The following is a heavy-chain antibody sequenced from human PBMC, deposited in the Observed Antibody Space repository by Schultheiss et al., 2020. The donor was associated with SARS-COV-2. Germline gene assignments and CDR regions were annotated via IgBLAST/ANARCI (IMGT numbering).Heavy chain of an antibody. CDR2: ISWNSGSI. D-gene: IGHD6-19*01. V-gene: IGHV3-9*01. J-gene: IGHJ4*02. CDR1: GFTFDDYA. Sequence: SLKISCAASGFTFDDYAMHWVRQAPGKGLEWVSGISWNSGSIGYADAVKGRFTLSRDNAKNSLSLQMNSLRAEDTAVYYCARGLGIAVAGADYWGQGTLVTVSS. CDR3: ARGLGIAVAGADY.